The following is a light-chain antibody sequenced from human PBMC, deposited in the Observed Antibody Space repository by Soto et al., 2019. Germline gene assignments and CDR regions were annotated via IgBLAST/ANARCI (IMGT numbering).Light chain of an antibody. CDR2: DVS. V-gene: IGLV2-11*01. J-gene: IGLJ1*01. CDR3: SSYTSSDIKV. CDR1: SSDVGGYNY. Sequence: QSALTQPRSVSGSPGQSVTISCTGTSSDVGGYNYVSWYQQHPGKAPKLMIYDVSKRPSGVPDRFSGSKSGNTASLTISGLQAEDEADYYCSSYTSSDIKVFGTGTKVTVL.